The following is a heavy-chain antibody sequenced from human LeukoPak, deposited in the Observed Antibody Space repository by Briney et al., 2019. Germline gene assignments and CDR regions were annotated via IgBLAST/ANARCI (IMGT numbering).Heavy chain of an antibody. CDR2: FDPEDGET. CDR3: ATPDRSSTSCYGVPGSGKFDY. J-gene: IGHJ4*02. V-gene: IGHV1-24*01. CDR1: GYTLTELS. D-gene: IGHD2-2*01. Sequence: ASVKVSCKVSGYTLTELSMHWVRQAPGKGLEWMGGFDPEDGETIYAQKFQGRVTMTEDTSTDTAYMELSSLRSEDTAVYYCATPDRSSTSCYGVPGSGKFDYWGQGTLVTVSS.